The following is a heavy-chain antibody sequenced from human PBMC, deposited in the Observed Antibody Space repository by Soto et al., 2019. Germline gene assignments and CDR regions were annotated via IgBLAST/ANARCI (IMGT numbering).Heavy chain of an antibody. CDR2: ISGSGGST. J-gene: IGHJ4*02. CDR3: AKDYYDFWSGYPSHTDY. CDR1: GFTFSSYA. V-gene: IGHV3-23*01. D-gene: IGHD3-3*01. Sequence: GGSLRLSCAASGFTFSSYAMSWVRQAPGKGLEWVSAISGSGGSTYYADSVKGRFTISRDNSKNTLYLQMNSLRAEDTAVYYCAKDYYDFWSGYPSHTDYWGQGTLVTVSS.